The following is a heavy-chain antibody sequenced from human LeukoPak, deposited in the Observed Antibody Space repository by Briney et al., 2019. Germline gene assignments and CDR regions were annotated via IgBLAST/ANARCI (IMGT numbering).Heavy chain of an antibody. J-gene: IGHJ4*02. V-gene: IGHV4-34*01. CDR1: GGSFSGYY. CDR2: INHSGST. Sequence: SETLPLTCAVYGGSFSGYYWSWIRQPPGKGLEWIGEINHSGSTNYNPSLKSRVTISVDTSENQFSLKLSSVTAADTAVYYCARALRGIAARLYPYWGQGTLVTVSS. CDR3: ARALRGIAARLYPY. D-gene: IGHD6-6*01.